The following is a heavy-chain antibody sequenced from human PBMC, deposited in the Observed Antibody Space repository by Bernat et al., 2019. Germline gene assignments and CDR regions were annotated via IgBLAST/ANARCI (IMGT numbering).Heavy chain of an antibody. D-gene: IGHD1-26*01. J-gene: IGHJ5*02. V-gene: IGHV3-30-3*01. CDR2: ISYDGSNK. Sequence: QVQLVESGGGVVQPGRSLRLSCAASGFTFSSYAMHWVRQAPGKGLEWVAVISYDGSNKYYADSVKGRFTISRDNSKNTLYLQMNSLRAEDTAVYYCARDRLVGATTLYQVYNWFDPWGQGTLVTVSS. CDR3: ARDRLVGATTLYQVYNWFDP. CDR1: GFTFSSYA.